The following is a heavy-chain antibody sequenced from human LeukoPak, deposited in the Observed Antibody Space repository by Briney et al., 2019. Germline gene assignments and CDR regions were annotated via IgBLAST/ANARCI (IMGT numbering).Heavy chain of an antibody. D-gene: IGHD6-13*01. CDR2: IIPILGIA. CDR1: GGTFSSYA. Sequence: GASVKVSCKASGGTFSSYAISWVRQAPGQGLEWMGRIIPILGIANYAQKFQGRVTITTDKSTSTAYMELSSLRSEDTAVYYCARRHGSIAAAAQMDVWGQGTTVTVSS. CDR3: ARRHGSIAAAAQMDV. V-gene: IGHV1-69*04. J-gene: IGHJ6*02.